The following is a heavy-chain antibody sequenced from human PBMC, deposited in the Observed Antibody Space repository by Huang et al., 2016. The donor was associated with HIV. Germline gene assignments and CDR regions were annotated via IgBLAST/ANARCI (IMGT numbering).Heavy chain of an antibody. CDR3: ARGAVRYFDRGGTRYYGMDV. Sequence: QVQLQQWGAGLLQPSETMSLTCAVYCGSFSAYYWLWIRQPPGKGLEWIGEIKQSGSTTYNPCLTRRVSISVDTSQNQFSLKLSSVTAADTAVYYCARGAVRYFDRGGTRYYGMDVCGQGTTVTVSS. J-gene: IGHJ6*02. D-gene: IGHD3-9*01. CDR2: IKQSGST. CDR1: CGSFSAYY. V-gene: IGHV4-34*01.